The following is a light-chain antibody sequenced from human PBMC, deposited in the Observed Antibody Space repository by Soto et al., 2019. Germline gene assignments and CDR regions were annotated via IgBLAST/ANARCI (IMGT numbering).Light chain of an antibody. V-gene: IGKV1-39*01. CDR2: AAS. Sequence: DIRMTQSPSSQSASVGGRITITCRASLSISSSLNWYQQKPGKAPRLLIYAASRLQSGAPSRFSGSGSGTDFTLTITSLQPEDFATYYCQQSYITPRTLGQGTKVDIK. CDR3: QQSYITPRT. CDR1: LSISSS. J-gene: IGKJ1*01.